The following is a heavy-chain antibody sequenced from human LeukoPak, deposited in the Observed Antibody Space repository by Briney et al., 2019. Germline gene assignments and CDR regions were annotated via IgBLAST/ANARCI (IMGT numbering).Heavy chain of an antibody. D-gene: IGHD3-22*01. J-gene: IGHJ1*01. CDR3: ARQYDSRGYLGDFQH. Sequence: SETLSLTCTVSGGSISRSSYYWGWIRQPPGKGLEWIGSIYYSGSTYYNPSLKSRVTISVDTSKNQFSLKLSSVTAADTAVYYCARQYDSRGYLGDFQHWGQGTLVTVSS. CDR2: IYYSGST. V-gene: IGHV4-39*01. CDR1: GGSISRSSYY.